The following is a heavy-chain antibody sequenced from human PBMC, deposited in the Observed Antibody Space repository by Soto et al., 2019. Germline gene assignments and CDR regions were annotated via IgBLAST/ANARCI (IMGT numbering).Heavy chain of an antibody. Sequence: QVQLVESGGGVVQPGRSLRLSCAASGFTFSSYGMHWVRQAPGKGLEWVAVISYDGSNKYYADSVKGRFTISRDNSKNTLYLQMNSLRAEDTAVYYCAKDQEPVAVAAAFDYWGQGTLVTVSS. CDR3: AKDQEPVAVAAAFDY. CDR2: ISYDGSNK. CDR1: GFTFSSYG. J-gene: IGHJ4*02. D-gene: IGHD6-19*01. V-gene: IGHV3-30*18.